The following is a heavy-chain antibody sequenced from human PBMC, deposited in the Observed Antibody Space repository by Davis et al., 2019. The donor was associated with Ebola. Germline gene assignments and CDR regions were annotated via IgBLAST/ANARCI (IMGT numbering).Heavy chain of an antibody. CDR2: IKSDGSSA. V-gene: IGHV3-74*01. J-gene: IGHJ4*02. CDR3: AAFTMAIEGDY. Sequence: GESLKISCAASGFTFSVHWMHWVRQAPGKGLVWVSQIKSDGSSATYADSVKGRFTISRDNAKNTLYLQMNSLRVEDTAVYYCAAFTMAIEGDYWGQGSLVTVSS. D-gene: IGHD3-10*01. CDR1: GFTFSVHW.